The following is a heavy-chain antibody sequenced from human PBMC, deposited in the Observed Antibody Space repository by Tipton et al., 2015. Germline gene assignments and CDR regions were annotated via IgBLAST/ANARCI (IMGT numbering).Heavy chain of an antibody. Sequence: SLRLSCAASGFTLTDYGMHWVRQTPGKGLEWVALIWYDGMSSFYAESVRGRFIISRDVFNNTLYLQMNRLRAEDTAVYYCAKDISVGAAPLDSWGQGTLVTVSS. V-gene: IGHV3-33*06. D-gene: IGHD1-26*01. CDR1: GFTLTDYG. CDR3: AKDISVGAAPLDS. J-gene: IGHJ4*02. CDR2: IWYDGMSS.